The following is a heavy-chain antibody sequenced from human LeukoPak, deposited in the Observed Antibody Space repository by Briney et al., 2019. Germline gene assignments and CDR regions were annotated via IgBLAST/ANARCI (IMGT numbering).Heavy chain of an antibody. V-gene: IGHV1-18*01. CDR2: ISAYNGNT. CDR1: GYTFTSYG. CDR3: ARASGETTVVTLYYFDY. J-gene: IGHJ4*02. Sequence: VASVKVSCKASGYTFTSYGISWVRQAPGQGLEWMGWISAYNGNTNYAQKLQGRVTMTTDTSTSTAYMELRSLRSDDTAVYYCARASGETTVVTLYYFDYWGQGTLVTVSS. D-gene: IGHD4-23*01.